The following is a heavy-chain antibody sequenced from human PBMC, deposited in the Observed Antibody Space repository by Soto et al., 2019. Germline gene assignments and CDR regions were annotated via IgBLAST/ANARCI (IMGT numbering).Heavy chain of an antibody. V-gene: IGHV4-31*01. CDR1: GGSISSGGYY. J-gene: IGHJ4*02. CDR3: ARVRDGIYPDY. D-gene: IGHD3-3*02. CDR2: IYYSGNT. Sequence: PSETLSLTCTVSGGSISSGGYYWSWFRQHPEKGLEWMGYIYYSGNTYYNPSLKSQVTIFVDTSKEQFSLQLNSVTAADTAVYYCARVRDGIYPDYWGKGTQVTVYS.